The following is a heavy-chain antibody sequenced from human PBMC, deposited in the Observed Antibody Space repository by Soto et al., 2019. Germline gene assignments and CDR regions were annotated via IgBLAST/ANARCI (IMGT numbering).Heavy chain of an antibody. CDR1: GDSISYYY. J-gene: IGHJ4*02. V-gene: IGHV4-59*01. Sequence: SETLSLTCTVSGDSISYYYWSWIRHPPGKGLEWIGYVYYDGSTNYNPSLESRVTMSIDTSKNQFSLKLSSVIAADTAVYYCVSYDRQSGRYALDYWGQGTLVTVSS. CDR3: VSYDRQSGRYALDY. CDR2: VYYDGST. D-gene: IGHD3-10*01.